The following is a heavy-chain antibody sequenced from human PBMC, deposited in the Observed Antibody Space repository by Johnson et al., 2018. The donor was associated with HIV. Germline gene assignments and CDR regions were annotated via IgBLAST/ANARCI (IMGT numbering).Heavy chain of an antibody. CDR2: ISGSGGTI. J-gene: IGHJ3*01. V-gene: IGHV3-23*04. CDR3: ATVWRNEGRHAFDV. CDR1: GFTFSSYA. Sequence: VQLVESGGGVVQPGGSLRLSCAASGFTFSSYAMSWIRQAPGKGLEWVSGISGSGGTISNADSVKGRFTISRTNAKNSLYLQMNSLRAEDTAVYFCATVWRNEGRHAFDVWGQGTMVTVSS. D-gene: IGHD1-1*01.